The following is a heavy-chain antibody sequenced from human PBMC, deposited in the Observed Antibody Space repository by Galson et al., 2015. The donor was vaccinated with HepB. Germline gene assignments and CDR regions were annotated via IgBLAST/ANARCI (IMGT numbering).Heavy chain of an antibody. CDR1: GFSFSRYA. CDR2: ITGSGGST. Sequence: SLRLSCATSGFSFSRYAMSWVRQAPGKGLEWVSAITGSGGSTYYADSVKGRFTISRDNSKNTLHLQVNRLRAEDTAVYYFAKAVALYFYYGLDVWGQGTTVTVSS. V-gene: IGHV3-23*01. J-gene: IGHJ6*02. CDR3: AKAVALYFYYGLDV.